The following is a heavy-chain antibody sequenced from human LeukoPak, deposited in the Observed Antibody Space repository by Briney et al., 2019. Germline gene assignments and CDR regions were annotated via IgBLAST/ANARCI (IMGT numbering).Heavy chain of an antibody. D-gene: IGHD4-23*01. J-gene: IGHJ5*02. V-gene: IGHV4-39*06. Sequence: PSETLSLTCTVSGCTISSSSYYWGWIGQPPGKGLEWSGSIYYSGSAYYNPSIKSRTTISVDTTTNLFPLKLSSVTAADTAAYYCARDAYGGNSWGWFDPWGQGTLVTVSS. CDR1: GCTISSSSYY. CDR3: ARDAYGGNSWGWFDP. CDR2: IYYSGSA.